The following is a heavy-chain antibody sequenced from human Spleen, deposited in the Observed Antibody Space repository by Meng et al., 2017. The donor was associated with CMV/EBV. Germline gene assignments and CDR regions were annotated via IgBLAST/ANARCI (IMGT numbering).Heavy chain of an antibody. CDR1: YTFTDYY. Sequence: YTFTDYYMHWVRQAPGQGLDWMGRINPNSGGTNYAQKFQGRVTMTRDTSISTAYMELSRLRSDDTAVYYCARSITIFGVVIPNWFDPWGQGTLVTVSS. CDR3: ARSITIFGVVIPNWFDP. V-gene: IGHV1-2*02. D-gene: IGHD3-3*01. CDR2: INPNSGGT. J-gene: IGHJ5*02.